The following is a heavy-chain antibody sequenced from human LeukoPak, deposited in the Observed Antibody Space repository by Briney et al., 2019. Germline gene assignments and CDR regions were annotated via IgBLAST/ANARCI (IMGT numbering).Heavy chain of an antibody. J-gene: IGHJ5*02. D-gene: IGHD6-13*01. CDR2: IIPIFGTA. CDR3: ARERGSSSWDWFDP. CDR1: GGTLSSYA. Sequence: SVKVSCKASGGTLSSYAISWVRQAPGQGLEWMGGIIPIFGTANYAQKFQGRVTITADESTSTAYMELSSLRSEDTAVYYCARERGSSSWDWFDPWGQGTLVTVSS. V-gene: IGHV1-69*13.